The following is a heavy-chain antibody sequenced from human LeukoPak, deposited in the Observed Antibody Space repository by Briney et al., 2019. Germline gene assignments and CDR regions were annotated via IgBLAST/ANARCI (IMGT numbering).Heavy chain of an antibody. J-gene: IGHJ4*02. CDR3: AKDASTVTLHADY. CDR1: GFTFSSFV. D-gene: IGHD4-17*01. CDR2: LSYDGSNR. Sequence: GGSLRLSCAASGFTFSSFVMHWVRQAPGKGLEWVAVLSYDGSNRYYADSVKGRLTISRDNSKNTLYLQMNSLRAEDTAVYYCAKDASTVTLHADYWGQGTLVTVSS. V-gene: IGHV3-30*18.